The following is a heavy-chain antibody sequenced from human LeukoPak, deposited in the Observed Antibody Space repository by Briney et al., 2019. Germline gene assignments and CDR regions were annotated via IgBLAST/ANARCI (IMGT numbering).Heavy chain of an antibody. CDR2: INIDGSST. D-gene: IGHD2/OR15-2a*01. CDR1: GFTFSRYW. Sequence: PGGSLRLSCAASGFTFSRYWMHWVRQAPGKGLVWVSRINIDGSSTNYADSVKGRFTISRDNAKNSLYLQMNSLRAEDTAVYYCARSMHTAPGGEEYYFDYWGQGTLVTVSS. CDR3: ARSMHTAPGGEEYYFDY. V-gene: IGHV3-74*01. J-gene: IGHJ4*02.